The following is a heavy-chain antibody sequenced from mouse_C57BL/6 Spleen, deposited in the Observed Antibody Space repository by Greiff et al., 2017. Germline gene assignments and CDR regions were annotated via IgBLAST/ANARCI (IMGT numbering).Heavy chain of an antibody. CDR1: GYTFTSYG. Sequence: QVQLQQSGAELARPGASVKLSCKASGYTFTSYGISWVKQRTGQGLEWIGEIYPRSGNTYYNEKFKGKATLTADKSSSTAYMELRSLTSGDSAVYFCARDDPWFAYWGQGTLVTVSA. V-gene: IGHV1-81*01. D-gene: IGHD2-3*01. J-gene: IGHJ3*01. CDR3: ARDDPWFAY. CDR2: IYPRSGNT.